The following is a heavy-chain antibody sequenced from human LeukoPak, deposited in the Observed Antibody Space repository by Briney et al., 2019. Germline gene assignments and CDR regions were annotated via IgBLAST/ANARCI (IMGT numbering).Heavy chain of an antibody. Sequence: ASVKVSCKASGYTFTSYAMHWVRQAPGQRLEWMGWINAGNGNTKYSQKFQGRVTITRDTSASTAYMELSGLRSEDTAVYYCARAPARYDSSGYYYVYAFDIWGQGTMVTVSS. J-gene: IGHJ3*02. V-gene: IGHV1-3*01. CDR1: GYTFTSYA. CDR2: INAGNGNT. CDR3: ARAPARYDSSGYYYVYAFDI. D-gene: IGHD3-22*01.